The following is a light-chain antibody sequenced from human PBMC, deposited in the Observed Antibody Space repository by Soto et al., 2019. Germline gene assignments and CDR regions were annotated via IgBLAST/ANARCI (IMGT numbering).Light chain of an antibody. CDR2: AAS. CDR1: QTISSH. CDR3: QQSYSTPRT. J-gene: IGKJ1*01. V-gene: IGKV1-39*01. Sequence: DIQMTQSPSSLSASVGDRVTITCRASQTISSHLNWYQQKPGKAPKLLIYAASSLQSGVPSRFSGSGSGTDFTLTISTLQPEDFATYYCQQSYSTPRTFGQGTTGDIK.